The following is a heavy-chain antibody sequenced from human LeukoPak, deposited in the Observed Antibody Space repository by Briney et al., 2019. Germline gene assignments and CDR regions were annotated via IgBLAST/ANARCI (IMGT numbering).Heavy chain of an antibody. Sequence: GRSLGLSCAASGFTFDDYAMHWVRQAPGKGLEWVSGISWNSGGIGYADSVKGRFTISRDNAKDSLYLQMNSLRAEDMAFYYCVKDMTSGYIYGFFDYWGQGTLVTVSS. V-gene: IGHV3-9*03. CDR3: VKDMTSGYIYGFFDY. J-gene: IGHJ4*02. D-gene: IGHD5-18*01. CDR2: ISWNSGGI. CDR1: GFTFDDYA.